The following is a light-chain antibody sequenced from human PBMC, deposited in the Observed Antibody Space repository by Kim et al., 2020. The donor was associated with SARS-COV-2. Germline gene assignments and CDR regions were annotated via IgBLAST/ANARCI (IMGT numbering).Light chain of an antibody. V-gene: IGKV1-16*02. CDR3: QQYNGYPYT. J-gene: IGKJ2*01. Sequence: SASVGDRVTITCRASQGINNYFAWFQQKPGKAPKSLIYDTSTLHRGVPSKFSGSGFGTDFTLTISDPQPEDFASYYCQQYNGYPYTFGQGTKLEI. CDR1: QGINNY. CDR2: DTS.